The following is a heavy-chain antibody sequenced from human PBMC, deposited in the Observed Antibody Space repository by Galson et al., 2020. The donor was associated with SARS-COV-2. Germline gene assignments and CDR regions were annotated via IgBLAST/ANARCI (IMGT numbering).Heavy chain of an antibody. CDR1: GFTFSSYE. V-gene: IGHV3-48*03. Sequence: GGSLRLSCAASGFTFSSYEMNWVRQAPGKGLEWVSYISSSGSTIYYADSVKGRFTISRDNAKNSLYLQMNSLRAEDTAVYYCARVGYSSSWYAGYGYWGQGTLVTVSS. D-gene: IGHD6-13*01. CDR2: ISSSGSTI. J-gene: IGHJ4*02. CDR3: ARVGYSSSWYAGYGY.